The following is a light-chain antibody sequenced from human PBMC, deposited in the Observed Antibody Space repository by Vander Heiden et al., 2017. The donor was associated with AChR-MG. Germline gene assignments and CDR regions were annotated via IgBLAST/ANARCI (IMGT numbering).Light chain of an antibody. J-gene: IGLJ2*01. Sequence: SYALTQPPSVSVSPGQTATITCSGDDLGEKYASWYQQKPGQSPGLVLFQDSLRPSGIPERFSGSNSGNNADLTISGTQATDDAFDYCQAWDSTTVVFGGGTKLTVL. CDR3: QAWDSTTVV. V-gene: IGLV3-1*01. CDR2: QDS. CDR1: DLGEKY.